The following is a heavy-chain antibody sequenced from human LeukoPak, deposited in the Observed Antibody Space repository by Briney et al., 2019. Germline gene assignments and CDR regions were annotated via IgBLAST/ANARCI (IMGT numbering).Heavy chain of an antibody. Sequence: GGSLRLSCAASGFTSSSYAMSWVRQAPGKGLEWVSAISGSGGSTYYADSVKGRFTISRDNSKDTLYLQMNSLRAEDTAVYYCAKASVGIYYFDYWGQGTLVTVSS. V-gene: IGHV3-23*01. J-gene: IGHJ4*02. CDR2: ISGSGGST. CDR3: AKASVGIYYFDY. D-gene: IGHD1-26*01. CDR1: GFTSSSYA.